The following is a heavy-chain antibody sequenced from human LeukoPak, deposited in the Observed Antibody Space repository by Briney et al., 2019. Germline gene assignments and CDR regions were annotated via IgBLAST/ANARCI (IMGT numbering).Heavy chain of an antibody. V-gene: IGHV3-74*03. Sequence: PGGSLRLSCAASGFTFSNYWMHWVRQAPGKGLVWVSRINSDGSSTTYADSVKGRFTISRDNAKNTLYLQMNSLRAEDTAVYHCARDPHGYWWFDPWGQGTLVTVSS. J-gene: IGHJ5*02. CDR1: GFTFSNYW. CDR2: INSDGSST. CDR3: ARDPHGYWWFDP. D-gene: IGHD5-18*01.